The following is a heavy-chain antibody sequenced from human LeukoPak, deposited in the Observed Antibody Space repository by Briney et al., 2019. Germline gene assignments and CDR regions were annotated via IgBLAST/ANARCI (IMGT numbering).Heavy chain of an antibody. D-gene: IGHD3-22*01. J-gene: IGHJ4*02. CDR2: IYYSGST. CDR1: GGSISSSSYY. CDR3: ARVKFLAYYYDSSGYYYFDY. V-gene: IGHV4-39*07. Sequence: ETLSLTCTVSGGSISSSSYYWGWIRQPPGKGLEWIGSIYYSGSTYYNPSLKSRVTISVDTSKNQFSLKLSSVTAADTAVYYCARVKFLAYYYDSSGYYYFDYWGQGTLVTVSS.